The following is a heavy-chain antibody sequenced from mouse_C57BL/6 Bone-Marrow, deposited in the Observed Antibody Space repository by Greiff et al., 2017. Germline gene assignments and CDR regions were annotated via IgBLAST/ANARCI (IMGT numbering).Heavy chain of an antibody. D-gene: IGHD2-1*01. CDR1: GYNITTYP. V-gene: IGHV1-47*01. CDR3: ARGGNYGGYYFDY. Sequence: QVQLQQSGAELVKPGASVKMSCKASGYNITTYPIEWMKQNHGKSLEWIGNFHPYNDDTKYNEKFKGKATLTAEKSSSTVYLQLSRLTSDDSAVYYCARGGNYGGYYFDYGGQGTTRTVAS. J-gene: IGHJ2*01. CDR2: FHPYNDDT.